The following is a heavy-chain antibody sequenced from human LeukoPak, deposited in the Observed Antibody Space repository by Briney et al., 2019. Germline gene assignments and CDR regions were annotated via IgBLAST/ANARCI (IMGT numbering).Heavy chain of an antibody. V-gene: IGHV3-48*02. CDR1: GFTFSSYS. Sequence: GGSLRLSCAASGFTFSSYSMNWVRQAPGKGLEWLSYISSTSGTIYYADSVKGRFTIPRDNAKNSLFLQMNSLRDEDAAVYYCALTFHGEWLFRKSFDYWGQGTLVTVSS. J-gene: IGHJ4*02. D-gene: IGHD6-19*01. CDR2: ISSTSGTI. CDR3: ALTFHGEWLFRKSFDY.